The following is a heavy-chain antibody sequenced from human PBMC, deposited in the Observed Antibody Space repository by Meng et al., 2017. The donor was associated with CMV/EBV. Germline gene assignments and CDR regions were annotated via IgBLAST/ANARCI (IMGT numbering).Heavy chain of an antibody. Sequence: SETLSLTCTVSGGSISSYYWSWIRQPPGKGLEWIGYIYYSGSTNYNPSLKSRVTISVDTSKNQFSLKLSSVTAADTAVYYCARGLYSSSWYGEYQFEDLGAAWDYWGQGTLVTVSS. CDR1: GGSISSYY. V-gene: IGHV4-59*01. D-gene: IGHD6-13*01. J-gene: IGHJ4*02. CDR2: IYYSGST. CDR3: ARGLYSSSWYGEYQFEDLGAAWDY.